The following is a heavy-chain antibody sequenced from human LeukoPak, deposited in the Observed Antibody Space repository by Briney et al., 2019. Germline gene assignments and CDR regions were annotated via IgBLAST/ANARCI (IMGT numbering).Heavy chain of an antibody. J-gene: IGHJ4*02. CDR1: GGTFSSYA. Sequence: SVKVSCKASGGTFSSYAISWVRQAPGQGLEWMGRIIPILGIANYAQKFQGRVTITADKSTRTAYMELSSLSSEDTAVYYCARVDSSGYYLDYWGQGTLVTVSS. V-gene: IGHV1-69*04. CDR2: IIPILGIA. D-gene: IGHD3-22*01. CDR3: ARVDSSGYYLDY.